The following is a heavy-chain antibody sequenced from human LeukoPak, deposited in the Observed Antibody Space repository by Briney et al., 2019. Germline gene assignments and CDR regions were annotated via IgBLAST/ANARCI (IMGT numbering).Heavy chain of an antibody. CDR2: INHSGST. CDR1: GGSFSGYY. V-gene: IGHV4-34*01. D-gene: IGHD1-1*01. Sequence: PSETLSLTCAVYGGSFSGYYWSWIRQPPGKGLEWIGEINHSGSTNYNPSLKSRVTISVDTSKNQFSLKLSSVTAADTAVYYCARGRGYSYSDWFDPWGPGTLVTVSS. CDR3: ARGRGYSYSDWFDP. J-gene: IGHJ5*02.